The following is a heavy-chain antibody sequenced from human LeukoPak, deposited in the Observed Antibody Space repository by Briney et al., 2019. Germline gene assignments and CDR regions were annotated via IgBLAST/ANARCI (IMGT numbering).Heavy chain of an antibody. V-gene: IGHV3-23*01. J-gene: IGHJ4*02. CDR2: ISGSGGST. Sequence: GGSLRLSCAASGFTFSSYAMSWVRQAPGKGLEWVSAISGSGGSTYYADSVKGRFTISRDNSKNTLYLQMNSLRAEDTAVYYCARSNPIQYSGNWTGSVAALDYWGQGTLVTVSS. CDR1: GFTFSSYA. CDR3: ARSNPIQYSGNWTGSVAALDY. D-gene: IGHD6-13*01.